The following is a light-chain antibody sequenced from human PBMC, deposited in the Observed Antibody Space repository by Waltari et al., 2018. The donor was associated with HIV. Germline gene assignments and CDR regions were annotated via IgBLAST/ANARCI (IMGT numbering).Light chain of an antibody. J-gene: IGLJ3*02. V-gene: IGLV1-40*01. Sequence: QSVLTQPPSVSGAHGQRVTIPRAGSSLNIRAGSDFHGYQQLPGTAPKLLIHANSNRPSWVPDRFSGSKAGTLASLAITWLQAEDEADYYCQSYDSSLSSSVFGGGTKLTVL. CDR2: ANS. CDR1: SLNIRAGSD. CDR3: QSYDSSLSSSV.